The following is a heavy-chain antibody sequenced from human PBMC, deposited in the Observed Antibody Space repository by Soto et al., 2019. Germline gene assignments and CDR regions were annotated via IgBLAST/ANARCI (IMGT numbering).Heavy chain of an antibody. CDR1: GGSFSGYY. CDR2: INHSGST. J-gene: IGHJ6*02. CDR3: ARGLDFWSGYYTYYYGMDV. V-gene: IGHV4-34*01. Sequence: PSETLSLTCAVYGGSFSGYYWSWIRQPPGKGLEWIGEINHSGSTNYNPSLKSRVTTSVDTSKNQFSLKLSSVTAADTAVYYCARGLDFWSGYYTYYYGMDVWGQGTTVPVSS. D-gene: IGHD3-3*01.